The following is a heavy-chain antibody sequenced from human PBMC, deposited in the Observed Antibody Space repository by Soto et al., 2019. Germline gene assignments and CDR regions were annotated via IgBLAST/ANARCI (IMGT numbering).Heavy chain of an antibody. CDR2: IIPILGIA. J-gene: IGHJ4*02. D-gene: IGHD4-17*01. CDR1: GGTFSSYT. CDR3: AKVDGDNPSGY. Sequence: QVQLVQSGAEVKKPGSSVKVSCKASGGTFSSYTISWVRQAPGQGLEWMGRIIPILGIANYAQKFQGRVTITADKATSTAYRELSSLRSEDTAVYYCAKVDGDNPSGYWGQGTLVTVSS. V-gene: IGHV1-69*02.